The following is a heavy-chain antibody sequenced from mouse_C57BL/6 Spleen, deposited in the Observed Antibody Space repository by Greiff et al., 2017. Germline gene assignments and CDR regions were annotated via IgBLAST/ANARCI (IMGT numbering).Heavy chain of an antibody. CDR3: ARGGDPWYFDV. Sequence: QVQLQQPGAELVKPGASVKLSCKASGYIFTSYWMQWVKQRPGQGLEWIGEIDPSDSYTNYNQKFKGKATLTVDTSSSTAYMQLSSLTSEDSAVYYCARGGDPWYFDVWGTGTTVTVSS. V-gene: IGHV1-50*01. J-gene: IGHJ1*03. CDR1: GYIFTSYW. CDR2: IDPSDSYT.